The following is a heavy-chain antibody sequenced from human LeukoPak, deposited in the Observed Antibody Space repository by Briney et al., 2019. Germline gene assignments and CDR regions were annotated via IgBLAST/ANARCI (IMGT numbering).Heavy chain of an antibody. J-gene: IGHJ4*02. CDR2: ISAYNGNT. CDR1: GYTFTSYG. D-gene: IGHD2-8*01. Sequence: GASVKVSCKASGYTFTSYGISWVRQAPGQGLEWMGWISAYNGNTNYAQKLQGRVTMTTDTSTSTAYMELRSLRSDDTAVYYCARGKGLMVYAPGVWNDGEDYFDYWGQGTLVTVSS. V-gene: IGHV1-18*01. CDR3: ARGKGLMVYAPGVWNDGEDYFDY.